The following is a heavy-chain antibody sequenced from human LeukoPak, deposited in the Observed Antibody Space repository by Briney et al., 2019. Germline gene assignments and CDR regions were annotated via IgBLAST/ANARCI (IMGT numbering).Heavy chain of an antibody. V-gene: IGHV4-31*03. CDR1: GGSISRGGYY. CDR2: IFNSGST. J-gene: IGHJ4*02. D-gene: IGHD5-12*01. Sequence: SQTLSLTCTVSGGSISRGGYYWSWVRQHPGKGLEWIGNIFNSGSTNYNPSLKSRVTISVDTSKNHFSLKLSSVTAADTAVYYCARVRATGAFDYWGQGTLVTVSS. CDR3: ARVRATGAFDY.